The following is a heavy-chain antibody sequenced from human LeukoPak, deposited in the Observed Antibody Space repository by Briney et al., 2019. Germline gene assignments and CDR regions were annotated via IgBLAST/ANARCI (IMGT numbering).Heavy chain of an antibody. D-gene: IGHD6-13*01. CDR1: GFTFSSYG. CDR3: AKDRKESSSWYYY. J-gene: IGHJ4*02. CDR2: IRYDGSNK. Sequence: TGGSLRLSCAASGFTFSSYGMHWVRQAPGKGLEWVAFIRYDGSNKYYADSVKGRFTISRDNSKNTLYLQMNSLRAEDTAMYYCAKDRKESSSWYYYWGQGTLVTVSS. V-gene: IGHV3-30*02.